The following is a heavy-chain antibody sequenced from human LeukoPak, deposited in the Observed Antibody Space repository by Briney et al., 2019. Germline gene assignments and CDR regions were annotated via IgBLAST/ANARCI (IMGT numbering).Heavy chain of an antibody. Sequence: GGSLRLSCAASGFTFSSYGMHWVRQAPGKGLGWVAVIWYDGSNKYYADSVKGRFTISRDNSKNTLYLQMNSLRAEDTAVYYCARSAWYQLVYYYYGMDVWGQGATVTVSS. D-gene: IGHD2-2*01. CDR2: IWYDGSNK. J-gene: IGHJ6*02. V-gene: IGHV3-33*01. CDR1: GFTFSSYG. CDR3: ARSAWYQLVYYYYGMDV.